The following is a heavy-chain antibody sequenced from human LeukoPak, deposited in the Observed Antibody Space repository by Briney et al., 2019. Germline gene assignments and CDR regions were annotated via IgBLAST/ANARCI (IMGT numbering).Heavy chain of an antibody. CDR2: IYNRGST. J-gene: IGHJ4*02. CDR3: ALLQSPRPLDY. D-gene: IGHD1-26*01. CDR1: GGSFSSNGYF. Sequence: SETLSLTCTVSGGSFSSNGYFWNWIRQPPGRGLEWIGYIYNRGSTNYNPSLKRRVTLSVDPSNNQFSLRLSSLTAADTAVYFCALLQSPRPLDYWGQGTLVTVSS. V-gene: IGHV4-61*08.